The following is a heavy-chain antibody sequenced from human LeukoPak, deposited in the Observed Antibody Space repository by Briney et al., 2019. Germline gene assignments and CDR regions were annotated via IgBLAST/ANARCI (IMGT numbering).Heavy chain of an antibody. CDR2: INSGGSWT. CDR3: VSFYETY. V-gene: IGHV3-74*01. Sequence: GGSLRLSCAASGNYVMHWVRQVPGKGLVWVSHINSGGSWTSYADSVKGRFTISKDNAKNTVYLQMNSLRAEDTAVYYCVSFYETYWGRGTLVTVSS. J-gene: IGHJ4*02. CDR1: GNYV. D-gene: IGHD2/OR15-2a*01.